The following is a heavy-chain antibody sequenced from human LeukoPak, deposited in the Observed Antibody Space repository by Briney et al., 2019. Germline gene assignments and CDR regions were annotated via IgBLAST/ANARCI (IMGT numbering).Heavy chain of an antibody. J-gene: IGHJ3*02. Sequence: SETLSLTCTVSGGSISSFYWSWIRQPPGKGLEWIGYIYDSGSTNYNHSLKSRVTISVDTSKNQFSLKLSSVTAADTAVFYYASLTTADAFDIWGQGTMVTVSS. CDR2: IYDSGST. CDR1: GGSISSFY. CDR3: ASLTTADAFDI. V-gene: IGHV4-59*01. D-gene: IGHD3-22*01.